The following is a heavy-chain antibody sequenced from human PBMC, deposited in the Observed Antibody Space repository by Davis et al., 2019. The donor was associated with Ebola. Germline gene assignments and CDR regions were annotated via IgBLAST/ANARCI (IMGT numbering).Heavy chain of an antibody. CDR3: ARRSSQALD. Sequence: GESLKISCAASGFTFSGFWMSWVRQAPGKGLEWVANIKQDGSEKYYVNSVKGRFIISRDNAKNSLYLQMNSLRAEDTAVYYCARRSSQALDWGQGTLATVSS. CDR2: IKQDGSEK. CDR1: GFTFSGFW. D-gene: IGHD6-6*01. V-gene: IGHV3-7*01. J-gene: IGHJ4*02.